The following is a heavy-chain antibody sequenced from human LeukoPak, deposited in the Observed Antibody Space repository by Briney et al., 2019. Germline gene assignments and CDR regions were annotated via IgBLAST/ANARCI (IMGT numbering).Heavy chain of an antibody. CDR1: GFTVSSNY. D-gene: IGHD6-19*01. CDR3: ASGGGYSIAVAVYDY. J-gene: IGHJ4*02. V-gene: IGHV3-53*01. Sequence: PGGSLRLSCAASGFTVSSNYMSWVRQAPGKGLEWVSVIYSGGSTYYADSVKGRFTISRDNAKKSLYLQMNSLRAEDTAVYYCASGGGYSIAVAVYDYWGQGTLVTVSS. CDR2: IYSGGST.